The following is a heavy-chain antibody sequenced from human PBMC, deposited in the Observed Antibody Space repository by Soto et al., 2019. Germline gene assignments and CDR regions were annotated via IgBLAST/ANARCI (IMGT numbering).Heavy chain of an antibody. CDR2: ISYDGSSK. CDR3: AREEVSARKHYGMDV. CDR1: GFTFSTYA. J-gene: IGHJ6*02. Sequence: QVQVVESGGGVVQPGRSLRLSCAASGFTFSTYAMHWVRQAPGKGLEWVAIISYDGSSKYYADSVTGRFTISRDNSKNTLYLQMSSLRADDMDVYFWAREEVSARKHYGMDVWGQGTTVTVSS. V-gene: IGHV3-30-3*01.